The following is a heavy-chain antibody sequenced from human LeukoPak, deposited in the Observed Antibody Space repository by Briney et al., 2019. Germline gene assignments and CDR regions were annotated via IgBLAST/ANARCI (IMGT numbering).Heavy chain of an antibody. CDR2: IYSGGST. CDR3: ARHKAHIVVVPAAIGD. J-gene: IGHJ4*02. CDR1: GFTVSSNY. Sequence: GGSLRLSCAASGFTVSSNYMSWVRQAPGKGLEWVSVIYSGGSTYYADSVKGRFTISRDNSKNTLYLQMNGLRAEDTAVYYCARHKAHIVVVPAAIGDWGQGTLVTVSS. V-gene: IGHV3-66*02. D-gene: IGHD2-2*02.